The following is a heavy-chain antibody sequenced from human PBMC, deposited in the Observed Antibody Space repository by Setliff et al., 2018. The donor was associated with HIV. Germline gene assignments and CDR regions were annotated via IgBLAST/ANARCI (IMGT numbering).Heavy chain of an antibody. CDR1: GYTFTNYD. CDR2: INPSGGST. CDR3: ARDDGVVAAPNDY. V-gene: IGHV1-46*01. J-gene: IGHJ4*02. D-gene: IGHD2-15*01. Sequence: ASVKVSCKASGYTFTNYDINWVRQAPGQGLEWMGIINPSGGSTSYAQKFQGRVTMTRDTSTSTVYMELSSLRSEDTAVYYCARDDGVVAAPNDYWGQGTLVTVSS.